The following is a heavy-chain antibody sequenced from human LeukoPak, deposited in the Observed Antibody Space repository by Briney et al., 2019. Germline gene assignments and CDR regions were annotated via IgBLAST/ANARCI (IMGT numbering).Heavy chain of an antibody. CDR3: ARGPPASSSSLITPFDY. V-gene: IGHV4-34*01. CDR1: GGSFSGYY. Sequence: SETLSLTCAVYGGSFSGYYWSWIRQPPGKGLEWIGEINHSGSTNYNPSLKSRVTISVDTSKNQFSLKLSSVTAADTAVYYCARGPPASSSSLITPFDYWGQGTLVTVSS. D-gene: IGHD6-13*01. J-gene: IGHJ4*02. CDR2: INHSGST.